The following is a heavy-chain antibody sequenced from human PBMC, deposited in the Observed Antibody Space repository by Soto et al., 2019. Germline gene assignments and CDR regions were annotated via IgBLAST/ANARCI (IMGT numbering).Heavy chain of an antibody. Sequence: PGGSLRLSCAASGFTFDNYYMSWVRQAPGKGLEWVSVIYSGGSTYYADSVKGRFTISRDNSKNTLYLQMNSLRAEDTAVYYCAREVEDYWGQGTLVTVSS. V-gene: IGHV3-66*01. J-gene: IGHJ4*02. CDR3: AREVEDY. CDR1: GFTFDNYY. CDR2: IYSGGST.